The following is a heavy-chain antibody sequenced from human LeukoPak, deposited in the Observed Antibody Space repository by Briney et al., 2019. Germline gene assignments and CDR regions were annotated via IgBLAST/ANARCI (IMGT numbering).Heavy chain of an antibody. Sequence: ASVKVSCKASGYTFTRFYMHWVRQAPGQGLDWMGIIKPSGDSTTYAHKFQGRVTMTRDTSTSTVYMELSSLRSEDTAVYYCARGGTAMVADYWGQGTLVTVSS. J-gene: IGHJ4*02. CDR2: IKPSGDST. CDR3: ARGGTAMVADY. D-gene: IGHD5-18*01. V-gene: IGHV1-46*01. CDR1: GYTFTRFY.